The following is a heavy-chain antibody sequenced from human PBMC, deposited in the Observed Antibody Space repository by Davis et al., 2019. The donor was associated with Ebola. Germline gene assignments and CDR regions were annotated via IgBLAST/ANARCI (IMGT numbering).Heavy chain of an antibody. CDR2: FSYGDNTH. J-gene: IGHJ3*02. D-gene: IGHD1-26*01. CDR3: ARPWYSGTYYDAYDI. CDR1: AASISSRSYY. Sequence: MPSETLSLTCTVSAASISSRSYYWGWIRQPPGKGLEWVGSFSYGDNTHYYNPSLRSRVTISVDTSRNQFSLKLSSATAADTAVYYCARPWYSGTYYDAYDIWGQGTMVAVSS. V-gene: IGHV4-39*01.